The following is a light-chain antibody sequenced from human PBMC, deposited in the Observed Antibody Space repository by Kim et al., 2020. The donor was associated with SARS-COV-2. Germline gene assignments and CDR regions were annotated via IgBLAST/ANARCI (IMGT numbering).Light chain of an antibody. CDR3: QVWDSSSDQVV. V-gene: IGLV3-21*04. Sequence: APGRTADITCGGNNIERESVHWYQQRPGQAPVVVIKYDRARPSGIPDRFSGSNFRDTATLTIRRVEAGDEADYYCQVWDSSSDQVVFGGGTQLTVL. CDR2: YDR. CDR1: NIERES. J-gene: IGLJ2*01.